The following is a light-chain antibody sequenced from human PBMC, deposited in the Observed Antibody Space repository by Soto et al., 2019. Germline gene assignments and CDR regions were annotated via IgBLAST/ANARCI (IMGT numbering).Light chain of an antibody. V-gene: IGKV1-5*03. CDR2: KTF. J-gene: IGKJ1*01. Sequence: DIQMTQSPSTLSASVGDRVTITCRASQSIDIWLAWYQQKPGKAPKLLIYKTFSLESGVPSRFSGSGSGTEFTLTISSLQPDDFATDYCQNYKSPPWTFGRGTKVEIK. CDR1: QSIDIW. CDR3: QNYKSPPWT.